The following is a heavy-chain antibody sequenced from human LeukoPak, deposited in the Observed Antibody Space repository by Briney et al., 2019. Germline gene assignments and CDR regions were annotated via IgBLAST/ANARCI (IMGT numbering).Heavy chain of an antibody. CDR3: ARGRWLSESPIDY. V-gene: IGHV3-9*01. CDR1: GFSFDDYA. J-gene: IGHJ4*02. D-gene: IGHD3-16*01. Sequence: PGGSLRLSCAASGFSFDDYAMHWVRQAPGKGLEWVSGISWNSGGMGYADSVKGRFTISRDNAKNSLYLQMNSLRTEDTALYYCARGRWLSESPIDYWGQGTLVTVSS. CDR2: ISWNSGGM.